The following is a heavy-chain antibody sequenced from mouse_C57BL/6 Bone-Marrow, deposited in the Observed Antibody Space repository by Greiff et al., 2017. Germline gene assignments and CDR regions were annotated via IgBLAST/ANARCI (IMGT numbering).Heavy chain of an antibody. CDR1: GYTFTSYW. Sequence: QVQLKQPGAELVMPGASVKLSCKASGYTFTSYWMHWVKQRPGQGLEWIGEIDPSDSYTNYNQKFKGKSTLTVDKSSSTAYMQLSSLTSEDSAVYYCARSGQLRPWGQGTLVTVSA. J-gene: IGHJ3*01. CDR3: ARSGQLRP. CDR2: IDPSDSYT. D-gene: IGHD3-2*02. V-gene: IGHV1-69*01.